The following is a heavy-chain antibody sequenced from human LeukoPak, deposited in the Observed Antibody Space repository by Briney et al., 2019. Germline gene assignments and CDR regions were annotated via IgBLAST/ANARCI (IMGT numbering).Heavy chain of an antibody. Sequence: SETLSLTCAVSGGSIENNHWAWIRLPAGKGLEWIGRLHVSGNTNFNPSLKSRVTISVDTPKNQFSLKMTSMTAADTAVYFCARDPLRSSFDSWGQGILVTVAP. V-gene: IGHV4-4*07. D-gene: IGHD1-26*01. CDR3: ARDPLRSSFDS. CDR1: GGSIENNH. J-gene: IGHJ4*02. CDR2: LHVSGNT.